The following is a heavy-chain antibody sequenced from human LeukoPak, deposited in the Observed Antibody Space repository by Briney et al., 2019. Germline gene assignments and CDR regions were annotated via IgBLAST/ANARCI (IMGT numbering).Heavy chain of an antibody. D-gene: IGHD4-23*01. CDR3: AREGGGNPDY. CDR2: ISYDGSNK. Sequence: GGSLRLSCAASGFTFSSYTIHWVRQAPGKGLEWVAVISYDGSNKYYADSVKGRFTISRDSSKNTLYLQMNSLRSEDTAVYYCAREGGGNPDYWGQGTLVTVSS. J-gene: IGHJ4*02. V-gene: IGHV3-30-3*01. CDR1: GFTFSSYT.